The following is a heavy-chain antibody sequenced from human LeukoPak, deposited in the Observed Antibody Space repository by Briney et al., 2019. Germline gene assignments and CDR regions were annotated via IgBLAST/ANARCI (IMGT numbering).Heavy chain of an antibody. CDR3: ARSMIFPPDSFDC. D-gene: IGHD3-22*01. Sequence: PGGSLRLSCAASGFTFSSYWMHWVRQAPGKGLVWVSRISSDGSSTSYADSVKGRFTISRDNAKNTLYLQMNSLRAEDTAVYYCARSMIFPPDSFDCWGQGTLVTVSS. CDR2: ISSDGSST. J-gene: IGHJ4*02. CDR1: GFTFSSYW. V-gene: IGHV3-74*01.